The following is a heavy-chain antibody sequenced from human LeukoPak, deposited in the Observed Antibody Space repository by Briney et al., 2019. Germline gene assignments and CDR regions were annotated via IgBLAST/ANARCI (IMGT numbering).Heavy chain of an antibody. CDR2: ISSSSSYI. Sequence: GGSLRLSCAASGFTFSSYEMNWVRQAPGKGLEWVSYISSSSSYIYYADSVKGRFTISRDNAKNSLYLQMNSLRAEDTAVYYCARDGITMVRGVHDYWGQGTLVTVSS. V-gene: IGHV3-21*05. CDR1: GFTFSSYE. CDR3: ARDGITMVRGVHDY. D-gene: IGHD3-10*01. J-gene: IGHJ4*02.